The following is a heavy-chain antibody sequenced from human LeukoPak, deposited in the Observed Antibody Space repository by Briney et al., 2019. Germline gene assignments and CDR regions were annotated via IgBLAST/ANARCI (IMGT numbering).Heavy chain of an antibody. CDR3: ASITIFGVVEDY. J-gene: IGHJ4*02. D-gene: IGHD3-3*01. V-gene: IGHV4-38-2*01. CDR1: GYSISSGYY. CDR2: IYHSGST. Sequence: SETLSLTCAVSGYSISSGYYGGWIRQPPGKGLEWIGSIYHSGSTYYNPSLKSRVTISVDTSKNQFSLKLSSVTAADTAVYYCASITIFGVVEDYWGQGTLVTVSS.